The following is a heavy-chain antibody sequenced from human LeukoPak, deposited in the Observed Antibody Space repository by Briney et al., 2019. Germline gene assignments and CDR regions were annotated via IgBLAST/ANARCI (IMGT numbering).Heavy chain of an antibody. Sequence: ASVKVSCKASGGTFSSYAISWVRQPPGQGLEWMGGIIPIFGTANYAQKFQGRVTITADESTSTAYMELSSLRSEDTAVYYCARDKLEYYYGSSWGQGTLVTVSS. J-gene: IGHJ4*02. D-gene: IGHD3-10*01. CDR1: GGTFSSYA. V-gene: IGHV1-69*13. CDR3: ARDKLEYYYGSS. CDR2: IIPIFGTA.